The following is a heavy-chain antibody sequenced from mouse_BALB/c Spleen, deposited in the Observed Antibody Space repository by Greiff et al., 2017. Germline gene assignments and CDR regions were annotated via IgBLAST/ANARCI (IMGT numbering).Heavy chain of an antibody. Sequence: QVQLQQPGAELVKPGASVKMSCKASGYTFTSYNMHWVKQTPGQGLEWIGAIYPGNGDTSYNQKFKGKATLTADKSSSTAYMQLSSLTSEDSAVYYCARGGLWLRREGYAMDYWGQGTSVTVSS. D-gene: IGHD2-2*01. CDR1: GYTFTSYN. J-gene: IGHJ4*01. V-gene: IGHV1-12*01. CDR2: IYPGNGDT. CDR3: ARGGLWLRREGYAMDY.